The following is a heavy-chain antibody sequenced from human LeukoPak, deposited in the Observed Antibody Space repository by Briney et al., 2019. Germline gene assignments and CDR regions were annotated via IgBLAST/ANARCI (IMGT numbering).Heavy chain of an antibody. CDR1: GGSFSSYY. CDR2: IYYSGST. D-gene: IGHD5-24*01. Sequence: SETLSLTCTLSGGSFSSYYWSWIRQPPGKGLEWIGYIYYSGSTYYNPSLKSRVTISVDTSKNQFSLKLSSVTAVDTAVYYCARRDGYNDFDYWGQGTLVTVSS. J-gene: IGHJ4*02. V-gene: IGHV4-59*12. CDR3: ARRDGYNDFDY.